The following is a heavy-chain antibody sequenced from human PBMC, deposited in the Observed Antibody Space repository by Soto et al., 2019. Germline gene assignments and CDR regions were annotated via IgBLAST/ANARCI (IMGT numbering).Heavy chain of an antibody. CDR3: ARDLSSGSYYGSEDY. V-gene: IGHV1-69*06. CDR2: IIPIFGTA. Sequence: QVQLVQSGAEVKKPGSSVKVSCKASGGTFSSYAISWVRQAPGQGLEWMGGIIPIFGTANYAQKFQGRVTITADKATSTAYMELSSLRSEDTAVYYCARDLSSGSYYGSEDYWGQGTLVTVSS. J-gene: IGHJ4*02. CDR1: GGTFSSYA. D-gene: IGHD1-26*01.